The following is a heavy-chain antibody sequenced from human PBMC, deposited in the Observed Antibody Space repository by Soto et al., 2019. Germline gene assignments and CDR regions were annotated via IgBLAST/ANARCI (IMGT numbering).Heavy chain of an antibody. CDR1: GFTFSNYG. CDR2: IGKDGTNR. D-gene: IGHD6-19*01. J-gene: IGHJ4*02. Sequence: GGTLRLSCAASGFTFSNYGMHWVRQAPGEGLERMAVIGKDGTNRAHADSVKCRFTISRDNSRNMLYLQMNSLKTEDTTVYFCTRQTDAVQWRVVPTDYNFDYWGQGTLVTVSS. V-gene: IGHV3-33*01. CDR3: TRQTDAVQWRVVPTDYNFDY.